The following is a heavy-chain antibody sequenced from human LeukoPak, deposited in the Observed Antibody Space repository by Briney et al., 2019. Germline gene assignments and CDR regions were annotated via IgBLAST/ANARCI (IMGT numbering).Heavy chain of an antibody. D-gene: IGHD2-2*02. CDR2: IYPGDSDT. V-gene: IGHV5-51*01. J-gene: IGHJ5*02. CDR3: ARPRCSSTSCYTDPRLSDDNWFDP. Sequence: GESLKISCKGSGDSFTSYWIGWVRQMPGKGLEWMGIIYPGDSDTRYSPSFQGQATISADKSISTAYLQWSSLKASGTAMYYCARPRCSSTSCYTDPRLSDDNWFDPWGQGTLVTVSS. CDR1: GDSFTSYW.